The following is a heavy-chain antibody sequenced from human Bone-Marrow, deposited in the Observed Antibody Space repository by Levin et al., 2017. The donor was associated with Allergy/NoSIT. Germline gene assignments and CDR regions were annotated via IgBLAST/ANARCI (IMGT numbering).Heavy chain of an antibody. CDR2: LDGSSGKT. Sequence: GGSLRLSCRISGFIFADYAMNWVRQAPGRGLEWVSSLDGSSGKTHYADSVKGRFTISREYSKDTLFLQMNSLRAEDTARYYCAKAETTVMLDYSYFDVWGEGTAVTVSS. CDR1: GFIFADYA. CDR3: AKAETTVMLDYSYFDV. J-gene: IGHJ6*03. V-gene: IGHV3-23*01. D-gene: IGHD4-17*01.